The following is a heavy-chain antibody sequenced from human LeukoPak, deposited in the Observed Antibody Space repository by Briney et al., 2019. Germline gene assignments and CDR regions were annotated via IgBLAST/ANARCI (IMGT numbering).Heavy chain of an antibody. J-gene: IGHJ6*02. D-gene: IGHD6-13*01. CDR1: GFTFSSYA. Sequence: GGSLRLSCAASGFTFSSYAMSWVRQAPGKGLEWVSAISGSGGSTYYADSVKGRFTISRDNSKNTLYLQMNSLRAEDTAVYYCAKGIVAAGTVWGDYYGMDVWGQGTTVTVSS. CDR2: ISGSGGST. V-gene: IGHV3-23*01. CDR3: AKGIVAAGTVWGDYYGMDV.